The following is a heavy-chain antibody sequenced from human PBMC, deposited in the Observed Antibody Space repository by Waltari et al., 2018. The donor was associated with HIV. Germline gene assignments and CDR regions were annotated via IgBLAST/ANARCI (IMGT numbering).Heavy chain of an antibody. J-gene: IGHJ4*02. Sequence: EVQLVESGGGLVKPGGSLRLSCAASGFTFSSFSMSWIRQAPGTGLGLVASIDSSNTYIHYADSVRGRFTISRDNAKNSLYLQMNSLRAEDTALYYCARFDGGNSEVYHWGQGTLVTVSS. CDR3: ARFDGGNSEVYH. D-gene: IGHD2-21*01. CDR2: IDSSNTYI. V-gene: IGHV3-21*01. CDR1: GFTFSSFS.